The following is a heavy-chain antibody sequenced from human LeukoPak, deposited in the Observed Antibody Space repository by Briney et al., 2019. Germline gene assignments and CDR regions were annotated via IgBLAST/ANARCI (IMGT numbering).Heavy chain of an antibody. V-gene: IGHV4-59*12. CDR2: IYYSGST. CDR1: GGSISSYY. Sequence: SETLSLTCTVAGGSISSYYWSWIRQPAGKGLDWIGYIYYSGSTNYNPSLKSRVTISLDTSKNQFSLKLSSVTAADTAVYYCARDVLAAPGTFDYWGPGSPGHRLL. J-gene: IGHJ4*02. D-gene: IGHD6-13*01. CDR3: ARDVLAAPGTFDY.